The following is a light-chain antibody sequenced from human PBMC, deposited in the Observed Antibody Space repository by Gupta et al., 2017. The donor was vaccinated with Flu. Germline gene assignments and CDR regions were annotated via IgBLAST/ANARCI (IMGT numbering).Light chain of an antibody. Sequence: DIQMTQSPSSLSASVGDRVTITCRASETITRYLNWYQQKPGKAPNLLIYTASSLQSGVPSRFSGGGSGTDFTLTISSLEPEDFATYYCQQSYSVPLTFGQGTKVEIK. J-gene: IGKJ1*01. V-gene: IGKV1-39*01. CDR2: TAS. CDR1: ETITRY. CDR3: QQSYSVPLT.